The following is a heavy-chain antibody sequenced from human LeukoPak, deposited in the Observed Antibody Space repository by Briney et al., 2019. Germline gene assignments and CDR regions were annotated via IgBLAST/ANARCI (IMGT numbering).Heavy chain of an antibody. Sequence: GGSLRLSCAASGFTFSSYVMSWVRQAPGKGREWVSAISGSGATTYYADSVKGRFTISRDNSKNTLYLHMNSLRAEDTAVYYCAKRVSGTTFYWSQGTLVTVSS. J-gene: IGHJ4*02. CDR1: GFTFSSYV. CDR3: AKRVSGTTFY. V-gene: IGHV3-23*01. D-gene: IGHD1-1*01. CDR2: ISGSGATT.